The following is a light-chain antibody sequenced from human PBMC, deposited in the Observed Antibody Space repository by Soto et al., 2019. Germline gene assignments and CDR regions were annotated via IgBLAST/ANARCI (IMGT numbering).Light chain of an antibody. Sequence: QSVLTQPASVSGSPGQSITISCTGTNSDVGGYNYVSWYQQHPGKAPKLMIYEVSNRPSGVSNRFSGSKSGNTASLTISGLQAEDEADYYCSSYTSRSTYVFGSGTKLTVL. CDR1: NSDVGGYNY. J-gene: IGLJ1*01. V-gene: IGLV2-14*01. CDR2: EVS. CDR3: SSYTSRSTYV.